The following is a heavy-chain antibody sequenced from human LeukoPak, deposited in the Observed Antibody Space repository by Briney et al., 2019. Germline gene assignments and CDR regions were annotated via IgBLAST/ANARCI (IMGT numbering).Heavy chain of an antibody. V-gene: IGHV4-59*12. CDR3: ARGRGLWFGELPNFDY. Sequence: SETLSLTCTVSGVSISNYYWSWIRQPPGKGLEWIGYVYYSGSTNYNPSLKSRVTISVDTSKNQFSLKLSSVTAADTAVYYCARGRGLWFGELPNFDYWGQGTLVTVSS. J-gene: IGHJ4*02. D-gene: IGHD3-10*01. CDR2: VYYSGST. CDR1: GVSISNYY.